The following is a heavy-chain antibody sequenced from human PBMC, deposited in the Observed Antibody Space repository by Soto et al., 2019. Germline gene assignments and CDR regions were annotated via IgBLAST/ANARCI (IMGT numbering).Heavy chain of an antibody. J-gene: IGHJ6*03. CDR2: IYYSGST. D-gene: IGHD5-18*01. CDR1: GGSISSYY. V-gene: IGHV4-59*08. Sequence: SETLSLTCTVSGGSISSYYWSWIRQPPGKGLEWIGYIYYSGSTNYTPSLKSRVTISVDTSKNQFSLKLSSVTAADTAVYYCARYGGYSYGYYYYYYMDVWGKGTTVTVPS. CDR3: ARYGGYSYGYYYYYYMDV.